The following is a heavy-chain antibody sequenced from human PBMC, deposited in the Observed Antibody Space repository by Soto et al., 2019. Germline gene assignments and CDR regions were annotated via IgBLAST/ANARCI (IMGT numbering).Heavy chain of an antibody. Sequence: GEALKISCKGSGYSFTSYWIGWVRQMPGKGLEWMGIIYPGDSDTRYSPSFQGQVTISADKSISTAYLQWSSLKASDTAMYLCARTIPALGAAVWGQGNTVTLSS. V-gene: IGHV5-51*01. CDR3: ARTIPALGAAV. CDR1: GYSFTSYW. J-gene: IGHJ6*02. D-gene: IGHD3-3*01. CDR2: IYPGDSDT.